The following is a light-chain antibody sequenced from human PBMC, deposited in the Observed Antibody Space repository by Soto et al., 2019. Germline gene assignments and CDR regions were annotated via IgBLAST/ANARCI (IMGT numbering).Light chain of an antibody. V-gene: IGLV2-14*03. CDR2: DVR. Sequence: QSALTQPASGSGFPGQSITISCTGTSSDVGYYNYVSWYQQHPGKAPKLMIYDVRNRPSGVSNRFSGSKSGNTASLTISGLQAEDEADYYCSSYTSSSTYVFGTGTKVTV. CDR1: SSDVGYYNY. J-gene: IGLJ1*01. CDR3: SSYTSSSTYV.